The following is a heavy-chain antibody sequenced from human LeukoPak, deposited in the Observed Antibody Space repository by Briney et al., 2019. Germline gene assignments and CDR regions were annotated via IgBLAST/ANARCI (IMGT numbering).Heavy chain of an antibody. CDR1: GYTFTGYY. J-gene: IGHJ4*02. V-gene: IGHV1-2*02. Sequence: GASVKVSCKASGYTFTGYYMHWVRQAPGQGLEWMGWINPNSGGTNYAQKFQGRVTMTSDTSISTAYMELSRLRSDDTAVYYCARASAGYSSSWYVGWGQGTLVTVSS. CDR3: ARASAGYSSSWYVG. CDR2: INPNSGGT. D-gene: IGHD6-13*01.